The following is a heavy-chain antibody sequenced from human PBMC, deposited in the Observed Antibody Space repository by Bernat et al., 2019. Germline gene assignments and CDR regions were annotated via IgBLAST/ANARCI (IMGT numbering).Heavy chain of an antibody. V-gene: IGHV3-21*05. J-gene: IGHJ6*03. CDR2: ISSSSSYI. D-gene: IGHD3-10*01. CDR1: GFTFSSSS. Sequence: EVQLVESGGGLVKPGGSLRLSCAASGFTFSSSSMNWVRQAPAQGLEWVSYISSSSSYIYSADTVKGRYTSSRDNAKNSLYLQMNSLRAEDTAVYYCARDSTNMVQGVPGYYYYYYMDVWGKGTTVTVSS. CDR3: ARDSTNMVQGVPGYYYYYYMDV.